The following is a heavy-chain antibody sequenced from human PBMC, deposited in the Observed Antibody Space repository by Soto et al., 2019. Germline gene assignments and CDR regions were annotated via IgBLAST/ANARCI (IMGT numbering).Heavy chain of an antibody. J-gene: IGHJ3*02. Sequence: SETLSLTCAVSGCSISSGGYSWSWIRHPPGKGLEWIGYIYHSGSTYYNPSLKSRVTISVDRSKNQFSLKLSSVTAADTAVYDGARGSGDYIDFDIWGQGTMVT. V-gene: IGHV4-30-2*01. CDR1: GCSISSGGYS. D-gene: IGHD4-17*01. CDR3: ARGSGDYIDFDI. CDR2: IYHSGST.